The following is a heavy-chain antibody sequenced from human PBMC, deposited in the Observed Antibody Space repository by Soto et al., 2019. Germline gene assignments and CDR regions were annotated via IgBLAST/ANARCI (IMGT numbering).Heavy chain of an antibody. D-gene: IGHD2-2*01. Sequence: GESLKISCKGSGYTFTTYWIGWVRQMPGKGLEWMGIIYPGDSDTRYSPSFQGQVTISADKSTSTAYLQWSSLKASDTAMYYCARGKTGYCSSTNCPFDYWGQGTLVTVSS. CDR2: IYPGDSDT. CDR3: ARGKTGYCSSTNCPFDY. J-gene: IGHJ4*02. V-gene: IGHV5-51*01. CDR1: GYTFTTYW.